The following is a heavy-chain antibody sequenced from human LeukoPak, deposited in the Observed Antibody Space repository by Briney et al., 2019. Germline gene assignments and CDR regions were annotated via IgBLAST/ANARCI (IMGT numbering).Heavy chain of an antibody. CDR1: GFPFSTYW. J-gene: IGHJ4*02. V-gene: IGHV3-74*01. CDR2: ISPDGSSR. CDR3: ARDGGLLPDN. D-gene: IGHD2-21*02. Sequence: GGSLRLSCAASGFPFSTYWMHWVRQPPGKGLVWVSRISPDGSSRSYADSVKGRFIISRDNAKNTLSLQMNSLTAEDTAIYYCARDGGLLPDNWGKGTLVTVSS.